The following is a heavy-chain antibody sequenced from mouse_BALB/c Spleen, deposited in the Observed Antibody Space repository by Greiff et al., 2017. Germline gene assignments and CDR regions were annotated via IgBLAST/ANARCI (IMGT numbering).Heavy chain of an antibody. J-gene: IGHJ4*01. Sequence: QVQLKASGPGLVAPSQSLSITCTVSGFSLTSYGVHWVRQPPGKGLEWLGVIWAGGSTNYNSALMSRLSISKDNSKSQVFLKMNSLQTDDTAMYYCARDLDYEGYAMDYWGQGTSVTVAS. D-gene: IGHD2-4*01. V-gene: IGHV2-9*02. CDR1: GFSLTSYG. CDR2: IWAGGST. CDR3: ARDLDYEGYAMDY.